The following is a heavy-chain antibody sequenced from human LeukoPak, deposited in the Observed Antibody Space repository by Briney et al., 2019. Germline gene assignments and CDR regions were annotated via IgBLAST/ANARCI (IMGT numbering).Heavy chain of an antibody. CDR2: FSYSGIT. J-gene: IGHJ5*02. Sequence: SETLSLTCTVSGGSISSYYWSWIRQPPGKGLEWIGHFSYSGITNYNPSLKSRVTISVDTSKRQISLKLNSVTAADTAVYYCARGTVFGVATNWFDPWGQGTLVTVSS. D-gene: IGHD3-3*01. CDR3: ARGTVFGVATNWFDP. V-gene: IGHV4-59*01. CDR1: GGSISSYY.